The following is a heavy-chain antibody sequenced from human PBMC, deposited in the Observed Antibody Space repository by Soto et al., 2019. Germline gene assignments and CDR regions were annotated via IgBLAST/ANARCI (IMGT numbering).Heavy chain of an antibody. J-gene: IGHJ3*02. CDR2: IYYSGST. CDR1: GGSISSYY. V-gene: IGHV4-59*01. Sequence: PSETLSLTCTVSGGSISSYYWSWIRQPPGKGLEWIGYIYYSGSTNYNPSLKSRVTISVDTSKNQFSLKLSSVTAADTAVYYCARGGFEDGGAFGIWGQGTMVTVSS. D-gene: IGHD3-10*01. CDR3: ARGGFEDGGAFGI.